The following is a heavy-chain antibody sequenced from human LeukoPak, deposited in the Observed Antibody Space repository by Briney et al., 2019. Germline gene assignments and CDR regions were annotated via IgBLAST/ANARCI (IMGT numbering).Heavy chain of an antibody. Sequence: GGSLRLSCAASGFTFNSYGMHWVRQAPGKGLEWVAVIWYDGSNKYYADYVKGRFTIPRENSKNPLYLQINSLRAEDTAVYYCARNLGPRRPFDYWGQGTLVTVSS. CDR3: ARNLGPRRPFDY. CDR1: GFTFNSYG. V-gene: IGHV3-33*01. CDR2: IWYDGSNK. J-gene: IGHJ4*02.